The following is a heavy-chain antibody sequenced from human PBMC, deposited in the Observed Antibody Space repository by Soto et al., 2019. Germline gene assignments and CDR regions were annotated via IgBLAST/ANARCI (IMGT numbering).Heavy chain of an antibody. D-gene: IGHD3-10*01. CDR3: ARTRRRGPPFDY. J-gene: IGHJ4*02. V-gene: IGHV4-30-4*01. Sequence: PSESLSLTCTVSGGSICSDDYYWSWIRQPPVKGLEWIGYIYFSGSTYYNPSLKSRVTISVDTSKNQFSLKLSSVTAADTAVYYCARTRRRGPPFDYWGQGTLVTVSS. CDR2: IYFSGST. CDR1: GGSICSDDYY.